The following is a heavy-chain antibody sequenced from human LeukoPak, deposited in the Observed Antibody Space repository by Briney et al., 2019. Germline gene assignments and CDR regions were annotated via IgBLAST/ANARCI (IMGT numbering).Heavy chain of an antibody. J-gene: IGHJ4*02. CDR2: TYYRSKWYN. CDR3: ARASGFRSGRYRNTHLDF. Sequence: SQTLSLTCAISGDSVSSNSVAWNWIRQSPSRGLEWLGRTYYRSKWYNDFALSVKSRITINPDTSKNQFSLQLNSLRPEDAAVYYCARASGFRSGRYRNTHLDFWGPGTLVTVSS. D-gene: IGHD3-10*01. CDR1: GDSVSSNSVA. V-gene: IGHV6-1*01.